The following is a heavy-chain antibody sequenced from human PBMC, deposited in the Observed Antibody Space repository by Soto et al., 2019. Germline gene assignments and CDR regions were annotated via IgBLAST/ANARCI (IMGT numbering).Heavy chain of an antibody. D-gene: IGHD3-10*01. Sequence: EVQLLESGGGLVQPGGSLRLSCAASGFTFSSYAMSWVRQAPGKGLEWVSAISGSGGSTYYADSVKGRFTISRDNSKNTLYLQMNSLRAEDTAVYYCAEAPTNYGSGSYYDYWGQGTLVTVSS. CDR1: GFTFSSYA. CDR2: ISGSGGST. CDR3: AEAPTNYGSGSYYDY. V-gene: IGHV3-23*01. J-gene: IGHJ4*02.